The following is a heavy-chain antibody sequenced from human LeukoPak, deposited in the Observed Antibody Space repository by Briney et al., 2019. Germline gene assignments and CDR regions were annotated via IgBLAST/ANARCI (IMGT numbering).Heavy chain of an antibody. CDR1: GGSISSSSYY. Sequence: SETLSLTCTVSGGSISSSSYYWGWIRQPPGKGLEWIGSIYYSGSTYYNPSLKSRVTISVDTSKNQLSLKLTSVTAADTAVYYCARGLGIFGVSWFDPWGQGALVTVSS. CDR2: IYYSGST. D-gene: IGHD3-3*01. V-gene: IGHV4-39*07. J-gene: IGHJ5*02. CDR3: ARGLGIFGVSWFDP.